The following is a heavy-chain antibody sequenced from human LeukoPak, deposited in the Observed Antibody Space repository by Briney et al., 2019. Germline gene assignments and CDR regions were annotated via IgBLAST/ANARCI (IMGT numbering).Heavy chain of an antibody. CDR3: ARDRAQRLRGQGPGYYFDY. V-gene: IGHV1-46*01. CDR2: INPSGGST. D-gene: IGHD5-18*01. J-gene: IGHJ4*02. Sequence: ASVKVSCKASGCTFTSYYMHWVRQAPGQGLEWMGLINPSGGSTSYAQKFQGRVTMTRDMSTSTVYMELSSLRSEDTAVYYCARDRAQRLRGQGPGYYFDYWGQGTLVTVSS. CDR1: GCTFTSYY.